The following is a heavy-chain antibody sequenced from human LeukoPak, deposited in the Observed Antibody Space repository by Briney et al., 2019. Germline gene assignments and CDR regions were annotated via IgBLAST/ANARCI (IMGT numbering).Heavy chain of an antibody. Sequence: GESLKISCKGSGYSFTSYWIGWVRQMPGKGLEWMGIIYPGDSDTRYSPSFQGQVTISADKSISTAYLQWSSLKASDTAMYYCARLPAPSGSYLGDNWFDPWGQGTLVTVSS. CDR3: ARLPAPSGSYLGDNWFDP. V-gene: IGHV5-51*01. CDR2: IYPGDSDT. D-gene: IGHD1-26*01. CDR1: GYSFTSYW. J-gene: IGHJ5*02.